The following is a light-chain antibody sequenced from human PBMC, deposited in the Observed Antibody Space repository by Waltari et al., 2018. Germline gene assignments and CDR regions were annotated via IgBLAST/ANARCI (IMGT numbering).Light chain of an antibody. Sequence: DIQMTQSPSSLSASVADRVTITCRASQSINNFLNWYQQKPGKAPKLLIYAASNLHSGVPSRFIGSGSGTEFTLTISSLQSEDFATYFCQQSHSIPLTFGGGTKVEI. V-gene: IGKV1-39*01. CDR1: QSINNF. CDR2: AAS. CDR3: QQSHSIPLT. J-gene: IGKJ4*01.